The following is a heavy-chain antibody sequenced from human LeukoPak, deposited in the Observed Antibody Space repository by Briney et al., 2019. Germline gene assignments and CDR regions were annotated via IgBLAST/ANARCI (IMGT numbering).Heavy chain of an antibody. CDR1: GGSFSSHY. D-gene: IGHD2-15*01. CDR2: INHSGSP. CDR3: VRVGGSCSGDNCYSAYYYGLDF. Sequence: SETLSLTCEVSGGSFSSHYWSWLRQSPGKGLEWIGQINHSGSPNYNPSLKNRVTISIDTSKNQFSLRLRSVTAADTAVYYCVRVGGSCSGDNCYSAYYYGLDFWGQGTTVTVSS. J-gene: IGHJ6*02. V-gene: IGHV4-34*01.